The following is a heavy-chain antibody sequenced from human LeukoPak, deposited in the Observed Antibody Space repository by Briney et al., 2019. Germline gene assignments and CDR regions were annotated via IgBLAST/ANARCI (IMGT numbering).Heavy chain of an antibody. CDR3: ARSRYFDWLSNHYYYYGMDV. CDR2: ISSSSSYI. Sequence: GGPLRLSCAASGFTFSSYSMNWVRQAPGKGLEWVASISSSSSYIYYADSVKGRFTISRDNAKNSLYLQMNSLRAEDTAVYYCARSRYFDWLSNHYYYYGMDVWGQGTTVTVSS. D-gene: IGHD3-9*01. V-gene: IGHV3-21*01. J-gene: IGHJ6*02. CDR1: GFTFSSYS.